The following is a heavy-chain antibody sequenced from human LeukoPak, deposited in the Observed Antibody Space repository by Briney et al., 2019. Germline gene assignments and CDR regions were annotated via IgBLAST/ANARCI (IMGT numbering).Heavy chain of an antibody. D-gene: IGHD3-10*01. CDR2: FYHSGDT. CDR3: ARSLYSGGGHYYFDY. CDR1: GGSLSAYI. J-gene: IGHJ4*02. Sequence: SETLSLTCAVSGGSLSAYIWRWIRQTPGKGLEGIGYFYHSGDTSFSPSLTGRVTISLDTSKNQFSLKLTSVTTADTAVYYCARSLYSGGGHYYFDYWGQGIQVTVSS. V-gene: IGHV4-59*01.